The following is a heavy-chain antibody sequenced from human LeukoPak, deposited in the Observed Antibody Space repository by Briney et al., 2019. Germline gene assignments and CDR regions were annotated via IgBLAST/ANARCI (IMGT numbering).Heavy chain of an antibody. CDR3: AVDSSGYSDAFDI. CDR1: GYSFTSYW. J-gene: IGHJ3*02. Sequence: GESLKISCKGSGYSFTSYWIGWVRQMPGKGLEWMGIIYPGDSDTRYSPSFQGQVTISADKSISTAYLQWSSLKTSDTAMYYCAVDSSGYSDAFDIWGQGTMVTVSS. CDR2: IYPGDSDT. D-gene: IGHD3-22*01. V-gene: IGHV5-51*01.